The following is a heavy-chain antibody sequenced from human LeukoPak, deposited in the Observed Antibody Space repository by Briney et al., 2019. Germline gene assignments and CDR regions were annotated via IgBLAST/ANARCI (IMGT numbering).Heavy chain of an antibody. J-gene: IGHJ3*02. Sequence: PGGSLRLSCAASGFTFSDYYMNWIRQAPGKGLEWVANINQDGNEKNYVGSVEGRFTISRDNAKNSLYLQMNSLRAEDTAVYYCATEVGSPTVRSAFDIWGQGTMVTVSS. CDR2: INQDGNEK. D-gene: IGHD1-26*01. CDR1: GFTFSDYY. CDR3: ATEVGSPTVRSAFDI. V-gene: IGHV3-7*01.